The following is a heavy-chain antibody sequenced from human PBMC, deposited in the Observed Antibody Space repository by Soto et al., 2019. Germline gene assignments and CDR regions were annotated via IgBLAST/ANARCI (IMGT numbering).Heavy chain of an antibody. Sequence: DVQLLESGGHLVQPGGSLRLSCAASGFTFSSYAMSWVRQAPGKGLEWVSSVSAGGDMTYYSDSVKGRVTISRENSNNALFLQMNSLRIEDTALYYCARGDRGGSGSPASYYYSGLDVWGQGAPVTVS. D-gene: IGHD3-10*01. CDR3: ARGDRGGSGSPASYYYSGLDV. CDR1: GFTFSSYA. CDR2: VSAGGDMT. J-gene: IGHJ6*02. V-gene: IGHV3-23*01.